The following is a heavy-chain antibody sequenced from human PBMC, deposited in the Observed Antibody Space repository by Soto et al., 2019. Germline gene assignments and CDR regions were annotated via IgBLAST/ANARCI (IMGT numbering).Heavy chain of an antibody. Sequence: QVQLQESGPGLVKPSETLSLTCNVSGGSISKFYWAWIRKTAGNGLEWMGRVYATGTTDYNPSLRSRVAMSVDISKKTFSLRLRSVTGADSGVYYCVRDGSKSLRDWFDPWGQEYWSPSPQ. CDR2: VYATGTT. CDR1: GGSISKFY. CDR3: VRDGSKSLRDWFDP. J-gene: IGHJ5*02. V-gene: IGHV4-4*07.